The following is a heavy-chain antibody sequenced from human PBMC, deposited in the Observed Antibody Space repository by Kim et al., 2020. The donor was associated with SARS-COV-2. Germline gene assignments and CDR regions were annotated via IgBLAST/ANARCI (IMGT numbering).Heavy chain of an antibody. CDR2: ISYDGNNK. CDR3: ARSQFGNYYHGMDV. V-gene: IGHV3-30-3*01. CDR1: GFTFSSYA. Sequence: GGSLRLSCAASGFTFSSYAMHWVRQAPGKGLEWVAVISYDGNNKYYADSLKGRFTISRDNSKNTLYLQMNSLRAEDTAVYYSARSQFGNYYHGMDVWGQG. D-gene: IGHD3-16*01. J-gene: IGHJ6*02.